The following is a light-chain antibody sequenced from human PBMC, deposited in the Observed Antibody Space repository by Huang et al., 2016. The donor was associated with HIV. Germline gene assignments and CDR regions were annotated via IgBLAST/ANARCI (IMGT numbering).Light chain of an antibody. CDR2: GAS. V-gene: IGKV3-15*01. CDR1: QSVSSN. Sequence: EIVMTQSPATLSVSPGERATLSCRALQSVSSNLAWYQPKPGQAPRLLIYGASTRATVIPARFSGIGSGTEFTLTISSLQSEDFAVYYCQQYNNWPPWTFGQGTKVEIK. CDR3: QQYNNWPPWT. J-gene: IGKJ1*01.